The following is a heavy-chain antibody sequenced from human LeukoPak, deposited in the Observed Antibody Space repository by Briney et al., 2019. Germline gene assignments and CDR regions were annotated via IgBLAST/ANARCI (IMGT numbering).Heavy chain of an antibody. CDR2: INSDGSST. Sequence: GGSLRLSCAASGFTFSSYSMNWVRQAPGKGLVWVSRINSDGSSTSYADSVKGRFTISRDNAKNTLYLQMNSLRAEDTAVYYCAREQYYYYYMDVWGKGTTVTISS. V-gene: IGHV3-74*01. J-gene: IGHJ6*03. CDR1: GFTFSSYS. CDR3: AREQYYYYYMDV.